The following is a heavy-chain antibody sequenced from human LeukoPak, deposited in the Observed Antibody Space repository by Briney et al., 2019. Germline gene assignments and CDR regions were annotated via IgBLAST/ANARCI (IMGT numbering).Heavy chain of an antibody. D-gene: IGHD3-10*01. Sequence: GGSQRLSCATSGFTFKNYGMHWVRQAPGEGLEWVTFLDYTGNNQYYADSMKGRFTISRDNSKNTLYLQMNSLRAEDTAVYYCAKMTGGGPWGQGTLVTVSS. CDR2: LDYTGNNQ. CDR3: AKMTGGGP. CDR1: GFTFKNYG. J-gene: IGHJ5*02. V-gene: IGHV3-30*02.